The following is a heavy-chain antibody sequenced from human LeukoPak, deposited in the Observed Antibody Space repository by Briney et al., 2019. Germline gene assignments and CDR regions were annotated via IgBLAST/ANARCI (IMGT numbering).Heavy chain of an antibody. J-gene: IGHJ4*02. V-gene: IGHV4-59*12. CDR3: ARKYYYDSSGYYYYFDY. Sequence: SETLSLTCTVSGGSISSYYWSWIRQPPGKGLEWIGEIYHSGSTNYNPSLKSRVTISVDKSKNQFSLKLSSVTAADTAVYYCARKYYYDSSGYYYYFDYWGQGTLVTVSS. CDR2: IYHSGST. CDR1: GGSISSYY. D-gene: IGHD3-22*01.